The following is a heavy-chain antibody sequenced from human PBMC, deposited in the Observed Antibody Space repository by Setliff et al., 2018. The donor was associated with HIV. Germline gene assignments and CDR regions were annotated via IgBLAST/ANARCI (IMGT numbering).Heavy chain of an antibody. V-gene: IGHV3-74*01. J-gene: IGHJ4*02. D-gene: IGHD1-26*01. CDR1: GFTFSSNW. CDR2: ISPDGSSI. CDR3: ASGSGCYDY. Sequence: GGSLRLSCAASGFTFSSNWMHWVRQVPGKGLVWVSRISPDGSSISYADSVKGRFTISRDNAKNTLYLQMNSLRAEDTTVYYCASGSGCYDYWGQGNMVTVSS.